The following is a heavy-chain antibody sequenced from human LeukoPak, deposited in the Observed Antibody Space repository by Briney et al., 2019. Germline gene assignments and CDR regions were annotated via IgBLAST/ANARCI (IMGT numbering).Heavy chain of an antibody. CDR2: ISGSGGGT. J-gene: IGHJ4*02. D-gene: IGHD6-13*01. Sequence: GGSLRLSCAASGFTFSTYGMSWVRQAPGKGLEWVSAISGSGGGTYFADSVKGRFTISRDNSKNTLFLQMDSLRADDTAVYYCAKHSSSWHYFDYWGQGTLVTVSS. V-gene: IGHV3-23*01. CDR3: AKHSSSWHYFDY. CDR1: GFTFSTYG.